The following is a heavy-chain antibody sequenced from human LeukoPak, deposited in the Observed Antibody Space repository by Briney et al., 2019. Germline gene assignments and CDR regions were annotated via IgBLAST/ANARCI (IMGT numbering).Heavy chain of an antibody. CDR3: ARASTIAALSF. D-gene: IGHD6-6*01. CDR1: GGSFSGYY. V-gene: IGHV4-34*01. Sequence: PSETLSLTCSVYGGSFSGYYWTWIRQPPGKGLEWIGEINHSGSTNYNPSLKSRVTISVDTSKKQFSLNLTSVTAADTAVYYCARASTIAALSFWGQGTLVTVSP. J-gene: IGHJ4*02. CDR2: INHSGST.